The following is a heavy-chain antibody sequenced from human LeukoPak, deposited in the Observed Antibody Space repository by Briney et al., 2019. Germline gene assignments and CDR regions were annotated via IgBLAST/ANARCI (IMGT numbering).Heavy chain of an antibody. CDR1: GYTFTNYY. CDR3: ARDHNWGPDY. V-gene: IGHV1-2*02. Sequence: ASVKVSCKASGYTFTNYYMHWLRQAPGQGLEWMGWINANTGVTHYAVKFQGRVTITRDTSISTVYMDLSSLQSDDTAVYYCARDHNWGPDYWGQGTLVLVPS. D-gene: IGHD7-27*01. CDR2: INANTGVT. J-gene: IGHJ4*02.